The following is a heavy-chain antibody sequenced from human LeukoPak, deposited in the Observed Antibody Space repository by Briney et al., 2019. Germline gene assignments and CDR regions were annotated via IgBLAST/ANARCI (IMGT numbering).Heavy chain of an antibody. CDR3: AKLGDGDFDN. CDR1: GFTFGSYA. D-gene: IGHD3-10*01. J-gene: IGHJ4*02. Sequence: GGSLRLSCAASGFTFGSYAMSWVRQAPGKGLEWVALISYHGSETYYADSVKGRFTISRDNSKTTLYLQMNSLRAEDTAVYYCAKLGDGDFDNWGQGTLVTVSS. CDR2: ISYHGSET. V-gene: IGHV3-30*18.